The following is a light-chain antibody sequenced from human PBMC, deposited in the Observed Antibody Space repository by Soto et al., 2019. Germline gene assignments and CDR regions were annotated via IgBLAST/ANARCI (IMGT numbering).Light chain of an antibody. CDR2: DAS. CDR1: QDIGNS. J-gene: IGKJ3*01. CDR3: QQHDDLPT. Sequence: DIPMTQSPSSLSASVGDRVSITCQASQDIGNSLNWYQQRPGKAPRLLIYDASILEAGVPSRFSGGGSGTDFTFTISSLQPEDIATYFCQQHDDLPTFGPGTKVDLK. V-gene: IGKV1-33*01.